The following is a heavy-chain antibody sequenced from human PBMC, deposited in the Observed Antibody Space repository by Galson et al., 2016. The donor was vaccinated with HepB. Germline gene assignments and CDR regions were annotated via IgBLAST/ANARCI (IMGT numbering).Heavy chain of an antibody. CDR2: DSMDGRRK. D-gene: IGHD3-10*02. Sequence: SLILSCAASGFTFNRRGMHWVRQAPGKGLEWVAADSMDGRRKCYADSVRGRFTISRDNSNNMLFLQMDSLRPDDTAVYYCAKRHEFCPPVGCSVDYWGQGTLVSVSS. CDR3: AKRHEFCPPVGCSVDY. CDR1: GFTFNRRG. V-gene: IGHV3-30*18. J-gene: IGHJ4*02.